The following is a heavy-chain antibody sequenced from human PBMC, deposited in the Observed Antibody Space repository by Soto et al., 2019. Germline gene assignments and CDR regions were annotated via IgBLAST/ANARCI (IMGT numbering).Heavy chain of an antibody. CDR2: ISSSSSTI. CDR3: ARYYYGSGSYPIGTIDY. Sequence: GGSLRLSCAASGFTFSSYSMNWVRQAPGKGLEWVSYISSSSSTIYHADSVKGRFTISRDNAKNSLYLQMNSLRAEDTAVYYCARYYYGSGSYPIGTIDYWGQGTLVTVSS. D-gene: IGHD3-10*01. V-gene: IGHV3-48*01. CDR1: GFTFSSYS. J-gene: IGHJ4*02.